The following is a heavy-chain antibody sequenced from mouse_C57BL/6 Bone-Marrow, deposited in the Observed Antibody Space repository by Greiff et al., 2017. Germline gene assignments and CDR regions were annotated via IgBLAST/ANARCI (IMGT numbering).Heavy chain of an antibody. Sequence: VQLQQPGAELVKPGASVKMSCKASGYTFTSYWITWVKQRPGQGLEWIGDIYPGSGSTNYNEKFKSKATLTVDTSSSTAYMQLSSLTFEDSAVYYCARPYYSNYGYVDVWGTGTTDTVSS. CDR3: ARPYYSNYGYVDV. J-gene: IGHJ1*03. CDR1: GYTFTSYW. V-gene: IGHV1-55*01. D-gene: IGHD2-5*01. CDR2: IYPGSGST.